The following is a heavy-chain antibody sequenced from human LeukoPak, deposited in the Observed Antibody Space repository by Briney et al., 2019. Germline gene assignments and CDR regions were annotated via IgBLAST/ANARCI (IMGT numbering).Heavy chain of an antibody. V-gene: IGHV3-53*01. CDR1: GFTVSGNY. CDR3: ARRAGGYSHPYDY. Sequence: GGSLRLSCAVSGFTVSGNYMSWVRQAPGKGLEWVSLICSGGTTYYADSVKGRFTISRDNSKNTLYLQMNSLRAEDTAVYYCARRAGGYSHPYDYWGQGILVTVSS. D-gene: IGHD4-23*01. J-gene: IGHJ4*02. CDR2: ICSGGTT.